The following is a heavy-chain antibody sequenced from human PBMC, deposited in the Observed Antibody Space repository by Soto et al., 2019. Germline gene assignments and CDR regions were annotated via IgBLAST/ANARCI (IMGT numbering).Heavy chain of an antibody. J-gene: IGHJ6*02. CDR3: ARGVRAAGTPPTNYYYYGMDV. D-gene: IGHD6-13*01. V-gene: IGHV4-4*02. CDR2: INHSGST. Sequence: SETLSLTCVVSGDSISSTHWWTWVRQPPGKGLEWIGEINHSGSTNYNPSLKSRVTISVDTSKNQFSLKLSSVTAADTAVYYCARGVRAAGTPPTNYYYYGMDVRGQGTTVTVSS. CDR1: GDSISSTHW.